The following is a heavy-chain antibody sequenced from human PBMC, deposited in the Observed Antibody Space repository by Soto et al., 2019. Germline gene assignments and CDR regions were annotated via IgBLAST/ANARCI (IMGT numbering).Heavy chain of an antibody. Sequence: ASVKVSCKASGYTFSGPYIYWIRQAPGQGLEWMGWIDPNSGGTEFAQKFQGRVTLTRATSISTVYMELNSLRSDGTGVYYCARDLRTHSHGVEVWGQGTAVTVSS. CDR1: GYTFSGPY. D-gene: IGHD1-26*01. V-gene: IGHV1-2*02. J-gene: IGHJ6*02. CDR3: ARDLRTHSHGVEV. CDR2: IDPNSGGT.